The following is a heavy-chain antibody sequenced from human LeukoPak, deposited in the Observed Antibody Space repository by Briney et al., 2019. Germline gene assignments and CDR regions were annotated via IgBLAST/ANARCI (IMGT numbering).Heavy chain of an antibody. Sequence: GASVKVSCKASEYIFTGYYVHWARQAPGQGLEWMGRINPHTGGPLYSQKFQGRVTMTRDTSINTIYMELSSLRSDDTAIYFCARTYSSAYENWFDPWGQGTLVTVSS. J-gene: IGHJ5*02. CDR2: INPHTGGP. V-gene: IGHV1-2*06. D-gene: IGHD6-19*01. CDR3: ARTYSSAYENWFDP. CDR1: EYIFTGYY.